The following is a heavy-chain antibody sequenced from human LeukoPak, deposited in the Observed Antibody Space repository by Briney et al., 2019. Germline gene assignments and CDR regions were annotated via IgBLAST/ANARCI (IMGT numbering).Heavy chain of an antibody. Sequence: GGSLRLSCAASGFTFRTCSMSWVRQAPGNGLEWVATITGSGSGIYLADSMKGRFTISRDNAKNSLYLQMTSLRPEDTALYYCAKHLRATNTYIFFGLDVWGQGTTVTVSS. CDR1: GFTFRTCS. CDR2: ITGSGSGI. D-gene: IGHD1-26*01. J-gene: IGHJ6*02. CDR3: AKHLRATNTYIFFGLDV. V-gene: IGHV3-21*04.